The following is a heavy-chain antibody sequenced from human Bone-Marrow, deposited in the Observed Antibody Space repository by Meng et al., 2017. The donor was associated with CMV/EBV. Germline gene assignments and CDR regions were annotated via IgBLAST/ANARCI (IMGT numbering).Heavy chain of an antibody. CDR2: IRYDGSNK. CDR3: AKDYIGYYDFWSGYYTYYYYYGMDV. J-gene: IGHJ6*02. CDR1: GFTFSSYG. V-gene: IGHV3-30*02. D-gene: IGHD3-3*01. Sequence: GESLKISCAASGFTFSSYGMHWVRQAPGKGLEWVAFIRYDGSNKYYAESVKGRFTISRDNSKNTLYLQMNSLRAEDTAVYYCAKDYIGYYDFWSGYYTYYYYYGMDVWGQGTTVTVSS.